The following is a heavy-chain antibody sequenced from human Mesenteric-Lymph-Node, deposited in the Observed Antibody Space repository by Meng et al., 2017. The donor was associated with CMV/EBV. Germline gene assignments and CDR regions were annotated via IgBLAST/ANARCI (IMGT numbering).Heavy chain of an antibody. J-gene: IGHJ6*02. CDR3: AGLRGNYYYGVDV. V-gene: IGHV4-59*03. Sequence: SETLSLTCTVSNGSISSYFWSWIRQPPGEGLEWIGYAYYSGTTNYNPSLQSRVTISVDRSKNQFSLRLSSVTAADTAVYYCAGLRGNYYYGVDVWGQGTTVTVSS. CDR2: AYYSGTT. D-gene: IGHD2/OR15-2a*01. CDR1: NGSISSYF.